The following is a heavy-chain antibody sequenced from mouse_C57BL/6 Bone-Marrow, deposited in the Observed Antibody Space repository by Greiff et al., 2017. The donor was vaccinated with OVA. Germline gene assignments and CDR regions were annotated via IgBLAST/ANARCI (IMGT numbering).Heavy chain of an antibody. CDR2: IYPRSGNT. CDR1: GYTFTSYG. V-gene: IGHV1-81*01. D-gene: IGHD2-12*01. Sequence: QVQLKQSGAELARPGASVKLSCKASGYTFTSYGISWVKQRTGQGLEWIVEIYPRSGNTSYNEKFKCKATLTADKSSSTAYMELRSLTSEDSAVYFCARCPYYYSYWYFDVWGTGTTVTVSS. CDR3: ARCPYYYSYWYFDV. J-gene: IGHJ1*03.